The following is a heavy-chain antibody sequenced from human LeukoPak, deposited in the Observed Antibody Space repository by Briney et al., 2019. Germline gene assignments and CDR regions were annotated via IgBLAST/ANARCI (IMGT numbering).Heavy chain of an antibody. CDR1: GYTFTSYY. CDR3: ARARSTHRFDY. Sequence: ASVKVSCKASGYTFTSYYMHWVRQAPGQGLEWMGWISAYNGNTNYAQKLQGRVTMTTDTSTSTAYMELRSLRSDDTAVYYCARARSTHRFDYWGQGTLVTVSS. V-gene: IGHV1-18*04. J-gene: IGHJ4*02. CDR2: ISAYNGNT. D-gene: IGHD2-21*01.